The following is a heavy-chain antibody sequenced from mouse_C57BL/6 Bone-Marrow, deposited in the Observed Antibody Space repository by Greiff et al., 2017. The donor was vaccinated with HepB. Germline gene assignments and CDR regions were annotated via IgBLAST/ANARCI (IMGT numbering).Heavy chain of an antibody. J-gene: IGHJ2*01. CDR1: GFTFSSYG. CDR2: ISSGGSYT. CDR3: ARPYYYGSSYYFDY. V-gene: IGHV5-6*01. Sequence: EVQRVESGGDLVKPGGSPKLSCAASGFTFSSYGMSWVRQTPDKRLEWVATISSGGSYTYYPDSVKGRFTISRDNAKNTLYLQMSSLKSEDTAMYYCARPYYYGSSYYFDYWGQGTTLTVSS. D-gene: IGHD1-1*01.